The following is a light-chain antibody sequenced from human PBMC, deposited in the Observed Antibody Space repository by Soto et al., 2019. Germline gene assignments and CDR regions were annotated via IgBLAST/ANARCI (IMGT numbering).Light chain of an antibody. J-gene: IGKJ1*01. CDR2: HTS. CDR1: QSVGGSF. V-gene: IGKV3-20*01. Sequence: ETVLTQSPGTLSLSPGERATLSCRASQSVGGSFLAWYQQRPGQAPRLLIYHTSYRATGIPYRFSGSGSGTDFTLTISRLEPEYFAVYYCQQYHSSPRTFVQGTKVEIK. CDR3: QQYHSSPRT.